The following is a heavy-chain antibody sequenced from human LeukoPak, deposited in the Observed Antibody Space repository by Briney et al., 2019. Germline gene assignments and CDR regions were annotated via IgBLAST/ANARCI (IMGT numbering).Heavy chain of an antibody. D-gene: IGHD3-10*01. CDR2: IIPIFGTA. J-gene: IGHJ6*02. CDR3: ARVNYYGSGNYYYGMDV. CDR1: GGTFSSYA. V-gene: IGHV1-69*13. Sequence: SVKVSCKASGGTFSSYAISWVRQAPGQGLEWMGGIIPIFGTAYYAQKFQGRVTITADESTSTAYMELSSLRSEDTAVYYCARVNYYGSGNYYYGMDVWGQGTTVTVSS.